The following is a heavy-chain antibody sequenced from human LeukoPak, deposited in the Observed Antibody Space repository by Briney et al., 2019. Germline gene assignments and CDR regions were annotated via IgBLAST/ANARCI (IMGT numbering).Heavy chain of an antibody. CDR2: ISSSSSYI. CDR3: AREAAVVAATFDY. J-gene: IGHJ4*02. D-gene: IGHD2-15*01. V-gene: IGHV3-21*01. Sequence: GGSLRLSCAASGFTFSSCSMNWVRQAPGKGLEWVSSISSSSSYIYYADSVKGRFTISRDNAKNSLYLQMNNLRAEDTAVYYCAREAAVVAATFDYWGQGTLVTVSS. CDR1: GFTFSSCS.